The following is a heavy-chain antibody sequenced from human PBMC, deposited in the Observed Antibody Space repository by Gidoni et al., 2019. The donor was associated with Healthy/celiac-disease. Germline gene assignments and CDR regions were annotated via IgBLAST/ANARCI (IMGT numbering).Heavy chain of an antibody. CDR2: ISAYNGNT. Sequence: QVQLVQSGAEVKKPGASVKVSCKASGYTFTSYGISWVRQAPGQGLEWMGWISAYNGNTNYAQKLQGRVTMTTDTSTSTAYMELRSLRSDDTAVYYCARRWATMVRGVTDEVVGYYYYGMDVWGQGTTVTVSS. V-gene: IGHV1-18*04. J-gene: IGHJ6*02. D-gene: IGHD3-10*01. CDR1: GYTFTSYG. CDR3: ARRWATMVRGVTDEVVGYYYYGMDV.